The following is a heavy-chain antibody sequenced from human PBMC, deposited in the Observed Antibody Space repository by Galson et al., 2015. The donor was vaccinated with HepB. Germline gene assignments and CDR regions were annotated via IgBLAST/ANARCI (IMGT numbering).Heavy chain of an antibody. D-gene: IGHD1-26*01. J-gene: IGHJ4*02. CDR1: GYTFTSYG. V-gene: IGHV1-18*01. Sequence: SCKASGYTFTSYGISWVRQAPGQGLEWMGWISAYNGNTNYAQKLQGRVTMTRDTSASTAYMELSSLRSEDTAVYYCAIRHSGSYYDYWGQGTLVTVSS. CDR3: AIRHSGSYYDY. CDR2: ISAYNGNT.